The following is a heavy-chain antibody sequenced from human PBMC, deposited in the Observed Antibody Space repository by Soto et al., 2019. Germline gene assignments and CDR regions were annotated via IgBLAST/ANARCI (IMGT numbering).Heavy chain of an antibody. D-gene: IGHD1-7*01. CDR1: GGSISRYY. Sequence: QVQLQESGPGLVKPSETLSLTCTVSGGSISRYYWSWNRQPPGKGLDWIGYIYYSGSTNYNPSLKSRVTISVDTSKNHFSLKLSSVTAADTAVYYCARRAGTTFGMDVWGQGTTVTVSS. CDR3: ARRAGTTFGMDV. V-gene: IGHV4-59*01. CDR2: IYYSGST. J-gene: IGHJ6*02.